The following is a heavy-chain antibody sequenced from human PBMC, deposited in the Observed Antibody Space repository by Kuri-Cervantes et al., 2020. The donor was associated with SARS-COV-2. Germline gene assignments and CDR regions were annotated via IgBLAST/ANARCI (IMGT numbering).Heavy chain of an antibody. V-gene: IGHV3-30*04. J-gene: IGHJ4*02. D-gene: IGHD1-26*01. CDR3: ARSPVWEGYFDF. CDR2: ISYDGSNK. Sequence: GGSLRLSCAASGFTFSSYAMHWVRQAPGKGLEWVAVISYDGSNKYYADSVKGRFTISRDNSKNTLYLQMNSLRAEDTAVYYCARSPVWEGYFDFWGQGTLVTVSS. CDR1: GFTFSSYA.